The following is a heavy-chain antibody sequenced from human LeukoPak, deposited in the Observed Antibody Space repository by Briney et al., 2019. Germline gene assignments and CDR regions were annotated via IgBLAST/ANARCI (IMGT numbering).Heavy chain of an antibody. Sequence: GGSLRLSCAASGFTVSSNYMSWVRQAPGKGLEWVSVIYSGGGTYYADSVKGRFTISRDNSKNTLYLQMNSLRAEDTAVYYCARGLQWLVPYFDYWGQGTLVTVSS. CDR1: GFTVSSNY. D-gene: IGHD6-19*01. CDR2: IYSGGGT. CDR3: ARGLQWLVPYFDY. J-gene: IGHJ4*02. V-gene: IGHV3-66*02.